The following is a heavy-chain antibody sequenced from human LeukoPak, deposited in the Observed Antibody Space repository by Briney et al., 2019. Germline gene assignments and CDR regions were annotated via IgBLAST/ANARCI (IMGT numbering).Heavy chain of an antibody. Sequence: AGSLTLSCAASGFTFSSYDMHWVRQAAGKRLEWVSGIGTAGDPYSPISVKGRFTISRENAKNSLYLQMSNLRAGDTAVYYCTRPRYSSGWDYYFDYWGQGTLVTVSS. D-gene: IGHD6-19*01. V-gene: IGHV3-13*05. J-gene: IGHJ4*02. CDR2: IGTAGDP. CDR1: GFTFSSYD. CDR3: TRPRYSSGWDYYFDY.